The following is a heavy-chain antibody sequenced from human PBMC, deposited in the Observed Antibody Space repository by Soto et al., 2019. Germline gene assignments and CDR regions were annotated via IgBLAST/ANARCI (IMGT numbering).Heavy chain of an antibody. CDR2: MNPNSGNT. CDR3: ARGDIAVAGPDY. V-gene: IGHV1-8*01. CDR1: GYAFTSYD. J-gene: IGHJ4*02. D-gene: IGHD6-19*01. Sequence: ASVKVSCKASGYAFTSYDINWVRQATGQGLEWMGWMNPNSGNTGYAQKFQGRVTITRNTSISTAYMELSSLRSEDTAVYYCARGDIAVAGPDYWGQGTLVTVSS.